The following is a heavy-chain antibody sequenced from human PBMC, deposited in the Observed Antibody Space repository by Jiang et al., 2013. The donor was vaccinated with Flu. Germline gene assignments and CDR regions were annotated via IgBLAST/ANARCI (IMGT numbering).Heavy chain of an antibody. CDR2: IYYSGST. Sequence: GSGLVKPSQTLSLTCTVSGGSISSGDYYWSWIRQPPGKGLEWIGYIYYSGSTYYNPSLKSRVTISVDTSKNQFSLKLSSVTAADTAVYYCARDHPPSDYYDSSGYYLTDAFDIWGQGTMV. J-gene: IGHJ3*02. D-gene: IGHD3-22*01. CDR3: ARDHPPSDYYDSSGYYLTDAFDI. CDR1: GGSISSGDYY. V-gene: IGHV4-30-4*01.